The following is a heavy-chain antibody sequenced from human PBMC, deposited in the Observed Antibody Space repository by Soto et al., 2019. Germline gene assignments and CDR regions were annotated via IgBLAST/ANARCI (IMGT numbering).Heavy chain of an antibody. CDR1: GYTFISYG. CDR2: VNIYNDKT. D-gene: IGHD5-18*01. J-gene: IGHJ4*02. Sequence: QVQLVQSGPEVKKPGASVKVSCQASGYTFISYGINWVRQAPGHGLEWMGWVNIYNDKTNYAQKFQGRVTMTTDTSTSTAYLELKSLRSDDTAAYYCARERGGYSYGDCWGQGTLVTVSS. CDR3: ARERGGYSYGDC. V-gene: IGHV1-18*01.